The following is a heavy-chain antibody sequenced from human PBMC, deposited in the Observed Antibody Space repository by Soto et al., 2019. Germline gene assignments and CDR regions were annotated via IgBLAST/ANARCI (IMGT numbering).Heavy chain of an antibody. CDR3: ARAPLYSSSRGYFDY. J-gene: IGHJ4*02. Sequence: VSVKVSCKASGYTFTDYAIQWVRQAPGQRLEWMGWINAGNGNTKYSQKFQGRVTITRDTSASTAYIELSSLRSEDTAVYYCARAPLYSSSRGYFDYWGQGTLVTVSS. CDR2: INAGNGNT. CDR1: GYTFTDYA. D-gene: IGHD6-6*01. V-gene: IGHV1-3*01.